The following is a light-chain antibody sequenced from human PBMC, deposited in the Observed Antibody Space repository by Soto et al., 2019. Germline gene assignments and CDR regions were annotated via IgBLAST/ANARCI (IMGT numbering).Light chain of an antibody. CDR2: GSS. CDR3: QQDCNSPYT. CDR1: QSVRNIY. J-gene: IGKJ2*01. Sequence: EILLTQSPGTLSLSPGERATLSCRASQSVRNIYLAWYQQKPGQAPRLLIYGSSGRPTDLPERFSGSGSGTAFSLTISRLQREGLAVYYCQQDCNSPYTCGQRTKLE. V-gene: IGKV3-20*01.